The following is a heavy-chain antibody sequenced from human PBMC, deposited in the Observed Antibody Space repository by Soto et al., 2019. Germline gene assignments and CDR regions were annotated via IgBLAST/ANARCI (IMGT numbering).Heavy chain of an antibody. CDR2: IFESGAT. J-gene: IGHJ4*02. V-gene: IGHV4-4*02. Sequence: KPSETLSLTCAVSGGSISSSSWWTWVRQSPCKGLEWIGEIFESGATNYNPSPKSRLTMSVDKSKNQFSLNLSSLTAADTAVYFCTTSHAGELNNWGQGTLVTVSS. D-gene: IGHD1-7*01. CDR3: TTSHAGELNN. CDR1: GGSISSSSW.